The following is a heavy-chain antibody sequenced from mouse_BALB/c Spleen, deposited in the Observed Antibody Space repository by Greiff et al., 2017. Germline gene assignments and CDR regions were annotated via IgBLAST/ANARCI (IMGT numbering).Heavy chain of an antibody. CDR2: IYYSGTI. D-gene: IGHD2-14*01. J-gene: IGHJ4*01. CDR1: GISITTGNYR. Sequence: EVKVVESGPGLVKPSQTVSLTCTVTGISITTGNYRWSWIRQFPGNKLEWIGYIYYSGTITYNPSLTSRTTITRDTSKNQFFLEMNSLTAEDTATYYCAREAYYRYDEVSYAMDYWGQGTSVTVSS. CDR3: AREAYYRYDEVSYAMDY. V-gene: IGHV3-5*02.